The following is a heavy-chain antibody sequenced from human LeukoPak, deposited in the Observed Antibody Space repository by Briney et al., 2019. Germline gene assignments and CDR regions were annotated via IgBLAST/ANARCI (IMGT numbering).Heavy chain of an antibody. CDR3: AKTAMVRSPHFDY. J-gene: IGHJ4*02. CDR1: GFTFSSYA. Sequence: GGSLRLSCAASGFTFSSYAMHWVRQAPGKGLEWVAVISYDGSNKYYADSVKGRFTISRDNSKNTLYLQMNSLRAEDTAVYYCAKTAMVRSPHFDYWGQGTLVTVSS. D-gene: IGHD5-18*01. V-gene: IGHV3-30*04. CDR2: ISYDGSNK.